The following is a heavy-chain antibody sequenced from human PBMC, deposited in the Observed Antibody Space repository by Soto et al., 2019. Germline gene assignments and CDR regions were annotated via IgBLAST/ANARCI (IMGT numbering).Heavy chain of an antibody. Sequence: PGGSLRLPCSASRFTFSSYPMSWVGQAPGKGLEWVSALSRSGGSTYYADSVKGRFNICRDNSKNTLYLQMNGLRGEDTAVYYCAKAPYSSGWYGPACEIWGKGTRVTASS. CDR2: LSRSGGST. D-gene: IGHD6-19*01. CDR1: RFTFSSYP. V-gene: IGHV3-23*01. J-gene: IGHJ3*02. CDR3: AKAPYSSGWYGPACEI.